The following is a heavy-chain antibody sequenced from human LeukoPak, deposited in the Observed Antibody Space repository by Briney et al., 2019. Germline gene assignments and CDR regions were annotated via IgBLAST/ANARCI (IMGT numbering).Heavy chain of an antibody. D-gene: IGHD5-18*01. Sequence: SETLSLTCTVSGGSISSYYWSWIRQPPGQGLEWIGYIYYSGSTNYNPSLKSRVTISVDTSKNQFSLKLSSVTAADTAVYYCARDGTAMENEFDYWGQGTLVTVSS. CDR1: GGSISSYY. J-gene: IGHJ4*02. CDR2: IYYSGST. V-gene: IGHV4-59*01. CDR3: ARDGTAMENEFDY.